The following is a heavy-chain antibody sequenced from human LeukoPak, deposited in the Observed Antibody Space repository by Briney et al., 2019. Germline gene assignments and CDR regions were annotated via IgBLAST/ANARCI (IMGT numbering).Heavy chain of an antibody. D-gene: IGHD6-19*01. J-gene: IGHJ4*02. V-gene: IGHV1-2*02. CDR2: INPNSGGT. CDR1: GYTFTGYY. CDR3: ARVGGEQWLVDPGPFEYYFDY. Sequence: GASVKVSCKASGYTFTGYYMHWVRQAPGQGLEWMGWINPNSGGTNYAQKFQGRVTMTRDTSISTAYMELSRLRSDDTAVYYCARVGGEQWLVDPGPFEYYFDYWGQGTLVTVSS.